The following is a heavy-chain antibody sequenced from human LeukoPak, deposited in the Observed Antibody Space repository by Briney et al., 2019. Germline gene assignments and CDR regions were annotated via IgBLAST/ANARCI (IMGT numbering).Heavy chain of an antibody. CDR1: EFTFSAYW. J-gene: IGHJ4*02. D-gene: IGHD4-23*01. Sequence: GGSLRLSCAASEFTFSAYWMHWVRQAPGRGLVWVSRINSDGSSTNYADSVKGRFTISRDNAKNTLYLQMNSLSTEDTAVYYCASGYSSDYGGNVYWGRGTLVTVSS. V-gene: IGHV3-74*01. CDR2: INSDGSST. CDR3: ASGYSSDYGGNVY.